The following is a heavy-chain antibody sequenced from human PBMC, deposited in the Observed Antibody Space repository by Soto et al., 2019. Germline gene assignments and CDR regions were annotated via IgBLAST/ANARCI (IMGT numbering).Heavy chain of an antibody. CDR3: STTVITAPLFEY. CDR1: GFTFSGHY. Sequence: EVQLVESGGGLVQPGWTLRLSCEGSGFTFSGHYMNWVRQAPGKGLEWLGRIRNKPNGHTTAYAASVKGRFTISRDDSKNLVYLQMNSLKSEDTALYYCSTTVITAPLFEYWGQGTLVAVSS. V-gene: IGHV3-72*01. CDR2: IRNKPNGHTT. D-gene: IGHD2-21*02. J-gene: IGHJ4*02.